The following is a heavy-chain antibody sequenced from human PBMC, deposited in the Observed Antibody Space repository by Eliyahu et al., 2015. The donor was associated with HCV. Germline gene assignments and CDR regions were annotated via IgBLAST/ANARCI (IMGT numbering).Heavy chain of an antibody. CDR3: ARGSRDGYNWHFDY. D-gene: IGHD5-24*01. J-gene: IGHJ4*02. V-gene: IGHV1-69*04. CDR2: IIPMLGIA. Sequence: QVQLVQSGAEVKKSGSSVKVSCKAPGGTFXTYGINWVRRAPGQGLEWMGRIIPMLGIADYAQKFQGRITITADKSTTTAYMELSSLRSDDTAVYYCARGSRDGYNWHFDYWGQGTVVTVTS. CDR1: GGTFXTYG.